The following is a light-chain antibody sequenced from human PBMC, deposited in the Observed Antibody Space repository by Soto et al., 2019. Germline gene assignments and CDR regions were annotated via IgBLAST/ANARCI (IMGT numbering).Light chain of an antibody. CDR1: QGISSY. CDR3: QQYYIYPYT. Sequence: AIRMTQSPSSFSASTGDRVTITCRASQGISSYLAWYQQKPGKAPKLLIYAASTLQSGVPSRFSGSGSGTDFTLTISCLQSEDFATYSCQQYYIYPYTFGQGTKLEIK. V-gene: IGKV1-8*01. CDR2: AAS. J-gene: IGKJ2*01.